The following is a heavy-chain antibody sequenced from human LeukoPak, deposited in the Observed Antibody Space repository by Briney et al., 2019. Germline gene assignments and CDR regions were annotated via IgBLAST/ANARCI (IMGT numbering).Heavy chain of an antibody. D-gene: IGHD4-17*01. CDR2: ISSSGSTI. CDR3: ARARYTTSDYGALDY. Sequence: GGSLRLSCAASGFTFSSYEMNWVRQAPGKGLEWVSYISSSGSTIYYADSVKGRFTISRDNAKNSLYLQMNSLRAEDTAVYYCARARYTTSDYGALDYWGQGTLVTVSS. CDR1: GFTFSSYE. V-gene: IGHV3-48*03. J-gene: IGHJ4*02.